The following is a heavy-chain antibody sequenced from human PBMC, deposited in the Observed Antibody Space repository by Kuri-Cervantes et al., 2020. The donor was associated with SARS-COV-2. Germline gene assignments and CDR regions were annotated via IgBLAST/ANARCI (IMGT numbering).Heavy chain of an antibody. CDR1: GESFSGYY. CDR2: VNHRGST. J-gene: IGHJ4*02. D-gene: IGHD3-10*01. V-gene: IGHV4-34*01. Sequence: SETLSLSCAFYGESFSGYYLNWIRQSPGKGLEWIGEVNHRGSTNYNPSLKSRVTISVDTSAKQFSLHLSSVTAADTALYHCARQRGSGLWTFDFWGQGTLVTVSS. CDR3: ARQRGSGLWTFDF.